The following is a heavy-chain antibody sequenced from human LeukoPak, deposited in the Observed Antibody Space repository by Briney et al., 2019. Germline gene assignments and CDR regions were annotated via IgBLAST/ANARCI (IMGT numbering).Heavy chain of an antibody. Sequence: ASVKVSCKASGYTFTGHYMHWVRQAPGQGLEWMGWINPNSGGTNYAQKFQGRVTMARDTSISTVYMELSSLRSDDTAVYHCARDFWDSGISGGGFDYWGQGTLVTVSS. CDR3: ARDFWDSGISGGGFDY. J-gene: IGHJ4*02. V-gene: IGHV1-2*02. CDR1: GYTFTGHY. CDR2: INPNSGGT. D-gene: IGHD1-26*01.